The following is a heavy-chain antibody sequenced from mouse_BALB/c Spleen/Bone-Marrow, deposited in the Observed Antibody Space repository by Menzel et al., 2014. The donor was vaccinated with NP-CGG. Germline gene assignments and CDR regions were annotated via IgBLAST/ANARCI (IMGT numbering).Heavy chain of an antibody. D-gene: IGHD1-1*01. Sequence: VQLKESGAELAKPVASVKLSCTASGFNIKDTYMHWVKQRPEQGLEWIGRIDPANGNTKYDPKFQGKATITADTSSNTAYLQLSSLTSEDTAVYYCASYYYGRYFDVWGAGTTVTVS. CDR2: IDPANGNT. CDR1: GFNIKDTY. V-gene: IGHV14-3*02. CDR3: ASYYYGRYFDV. J-gene: IGHJ1*01.